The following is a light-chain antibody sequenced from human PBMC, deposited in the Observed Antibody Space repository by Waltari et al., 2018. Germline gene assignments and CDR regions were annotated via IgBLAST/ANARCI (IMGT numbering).Light chain of an antibody. CDR1: RSNIGSNY. J-gene: IGLJ3*02. V-gene: IGLV1-47*01. CDR3: AAWDDSLSGRV. Sequence: QSVLTQPPSASGTPGQRVTISCSGSRSNIGSNYVYWYQQVPGTAPNLLIYRNNQLPSGVPCRFSGSKSGTSASLAISGLRSEDEADYYCAAWDDSLSGRVFGGGTKVTVL. CDR2: RNN.